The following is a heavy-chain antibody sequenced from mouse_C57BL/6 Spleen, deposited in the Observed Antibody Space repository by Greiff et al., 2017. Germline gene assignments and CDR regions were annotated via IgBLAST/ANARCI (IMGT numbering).Heavy chain of an antibody. Sequence: EVQLQESGPGLVKPSQSLSLTCSVTGYSITSGYYWNWIRQFPGNKLEWMGYISYDGSNNYNPSLKNRISITRDTSKNQFFLKLNSVTTEDTATYYCARDKVDDDVRGSGYYFDYWGQGTTLTVSS. CDR3: ARDKVDDDVRGSGYYFDY. J-gene: IGHJ2*01. CDR2: ISYDGSN. CDR1: GYSITSGYY. D-gene: IGHD2-4*01. V-gene: IGHV3-6*01.